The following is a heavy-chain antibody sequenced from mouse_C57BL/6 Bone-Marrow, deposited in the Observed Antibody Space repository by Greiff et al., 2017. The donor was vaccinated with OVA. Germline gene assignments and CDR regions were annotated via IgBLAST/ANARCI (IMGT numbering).Heavy chain of an antibody. J-gene: IGHJ1*03. CDR3: ARRGWDWYFDV. Sequence: EVQRVESEGGLVQPGSSMKLSCTASGFTFSDYYMAWVRQVPEKGLEWVANINYDGSSTYYLDSLKSRFIISRDNAKNILYLQMSSLKSEDTATYYCARRGWDWYFDVWGTGTTVTVSS. CDR2: INYDGSST. V-gene: IGHV5-16*01. D-gene: IGHD3-3*01. CDR1: GFTFSDYY.